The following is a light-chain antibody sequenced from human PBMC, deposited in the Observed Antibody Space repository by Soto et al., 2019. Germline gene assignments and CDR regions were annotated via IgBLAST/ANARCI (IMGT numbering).Light chain of an antibody. V-gene: IGKV3-20*01. CDR1: QSISRHF. CDR3: QRYASSPYT. Sequence: ESVLTQSPGTLSLSPGERATLSCRASQSISRHFLAWYQQKPGQAPRLLIYGVSSRATGVPDRFSGGGSGTDFTLTISRLEPEDFAVYYCQRYASSPYTFGQGTKLEIK. CDR2: GVS. J-gene: IGKJ2*01.